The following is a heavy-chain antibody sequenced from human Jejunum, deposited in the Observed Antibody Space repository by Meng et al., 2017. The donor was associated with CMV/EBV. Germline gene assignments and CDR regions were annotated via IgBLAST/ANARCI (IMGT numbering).Heavy chain of an antibody. V-gene: IGHV4-39*02. Sequence: PGGSTSNVLYSWGWIRQPPGKGLEWIGSIYSTGGTHYSPSLKSRVTISLDTSKNHLSLMLSSVTAADTAVYYCARLFGYSYGAIDYWGQGTLVTVSS. CDR3: ARLFGYSYGAIDY. CDR2: IYSTGGT. J-gene: IGHJ4*02. CDR1: GGSTSNVLYS. D-gene: IGHD5-18*01.